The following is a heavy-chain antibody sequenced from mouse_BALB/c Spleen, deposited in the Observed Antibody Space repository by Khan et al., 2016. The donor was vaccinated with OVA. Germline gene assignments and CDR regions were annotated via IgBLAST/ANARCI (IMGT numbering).Heavy chain of an antibody. J-gene: IGHJ4*01. D-gene: IGHD1-1*01. Sequence: DLVKPGASVKLSCKASDYTFTSYWINWIKPRPGTGLEWIRRYAPGSGRTSYGEMVKAKTILTVDTSSRTAYIQLFSLSSEDSAVYFCARSNYYGSGLYAMDYWGQGTSVTVSS. V-gene: IGHV1S41*01. CDR3: ARSNYYGSGLYAMDY. CDR1: DYTFTSYW. CDR2: YAPGSGRT.